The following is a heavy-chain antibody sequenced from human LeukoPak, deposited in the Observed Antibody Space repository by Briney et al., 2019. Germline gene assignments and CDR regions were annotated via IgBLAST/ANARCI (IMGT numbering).Heavy chain of an antibody. J-gene: IGHJ4*02. V-gene: IGHV4-59*01. CDR1: GGSISGYY. Sequence: SETLSLTCSVSGGSISGYYWSWIRQPPGEGLEWIGHIYYSGSTNYNPSLKSRVTISVDTSKNQFSLKLSSVTAADTAVYYCARDQGASNVIDYWGQGTLVTVSS. D-gene: IGHD2-2*01. CDR3: ARDQGASNVIDY. CDR2: IYYSGST.